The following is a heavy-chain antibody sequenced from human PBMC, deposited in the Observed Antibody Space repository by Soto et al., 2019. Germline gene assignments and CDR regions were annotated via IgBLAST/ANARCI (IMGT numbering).Heavy chain of an antibody. Sequence: EVQLVESGGGLVKPGGSLRLSCAASGFTFSNAWMNWVRQAPGKGLEWVGRIKSKTDGGTTDYAAPVKGRFTISRDASKNTLYLQMNSLKTEDTAVYYCTTLSAGYCSGGSCHVWGQGTLVTVSS. D-gene: IGHD2-15*01. CDR1: GFTFSNAW. V-gene: IGHV3-15*07. J-gene: IGHJ4*02. CDR3: TTLSAGYCSGGSCHV. CDR2: IKSKTDGGTT.